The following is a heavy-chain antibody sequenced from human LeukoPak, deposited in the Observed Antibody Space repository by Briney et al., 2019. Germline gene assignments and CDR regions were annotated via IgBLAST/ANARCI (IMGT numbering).Heavy chain of an antibody. V-gene: IGHV1-46*01. J-gene: IGHJ4*02. CDR2: INPSGGST. Sequence: ASVKVSCKASGYIFTSYYMHWVRQAPGQGLEWMGIINPSGGSTTYAQKFQGRVTLTRDTSTSTVYMELSSLRSEDTAVYYCARGKGGYYYVLDYWGQGTLVTVSP. CDR3: ARGKGGYYYVLDY. CDR1: GYIFTSYY. D-gene: IGHD3-22*01.